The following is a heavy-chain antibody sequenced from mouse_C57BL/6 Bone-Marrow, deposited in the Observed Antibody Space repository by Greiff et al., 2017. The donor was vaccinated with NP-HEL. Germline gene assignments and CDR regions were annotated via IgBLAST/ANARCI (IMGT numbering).Heavy chain of an antibody. J-gene: IGHJ2*01. CDR3: ARGIIYYGSSYGY. V-gene: IGHV1-58*01. D-gene: IGHD1-1*01. CDR1: GYTFTSYG. CDR2: IYIGNGYT. Sequence: VQLKESGAELVRPGSSVKMSCKTSGYTFTSYGINWVKQRPGQGLEWIGYIYIGNGYTEYNEKFKGKATLTSDTSSSTAYMQLSSLTSEDSAIYFCARGIIYYGSSYGYWGQGTTLTVSS.